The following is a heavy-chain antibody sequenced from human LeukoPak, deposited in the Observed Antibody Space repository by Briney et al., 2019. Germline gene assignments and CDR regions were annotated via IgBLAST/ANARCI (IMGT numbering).Heavy chain of an antibody. D-gene: IGHD3-22*01. J-gene: IGHJ4*02. V-gene: IGHV3-74*01. CDR2: INSDGTST. Sequence: GGSLRLSCAASGFTFSSYWMHWVRQAPGKGLVWVSRINSDGTSTSYADSVKGRFTISRDNAKNTLYLQMNSLRTEDTAVYYCARGGGRYYDGSSYAYWGQGTLVTVSS. CDR3: ARGGGRYYDGSSYAY. CDR1: GFTFSSYW.